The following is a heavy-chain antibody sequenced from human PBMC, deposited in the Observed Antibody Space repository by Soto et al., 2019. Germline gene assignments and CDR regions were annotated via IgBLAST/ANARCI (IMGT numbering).Heavy chain of an antibody. CDR2: IIPIFGTA. CDR3: ARNVGGVEHTSYYYYGMDV. V-gene: IGHV1-69*13. D-gene: IGHD3-3*01. J-gene: IGHJ6*02. Sequence: SVKVSCKASGGTFSSYAISWVRQAPGQGLEWMGGIIPIFGTANYAQKFQGRVTITADESTSTAYMELSSLRSEDTAVYYCARNVGGVEHTSYYYYGMDVWGQGNTVTVSS. CDR1: GGTFSSYA.